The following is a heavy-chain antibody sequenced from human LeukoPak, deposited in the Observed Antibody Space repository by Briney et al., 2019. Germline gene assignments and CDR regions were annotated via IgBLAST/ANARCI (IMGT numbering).Heavy chain of an antibody. V-gene: IGHV3-15*01. CDR2: IKSKTDGATT. J-gene: IGHJ4*02. D-gene: IGHD3-22*01. Sequence: GGSLRLSCAASGFTFSNAWMSWVGQAPGKGLEWVVRIKSKTDGATTDYAAPVKGRFTISRDDSKNTLYLQMNSLKTEDTAVYYCTTEPSYYYDSSSLRTHDYWGQGTLVTVSS. CDR3: TTEPSYYYDSSSLRTHDY. CDR1: GFTFSNAW.